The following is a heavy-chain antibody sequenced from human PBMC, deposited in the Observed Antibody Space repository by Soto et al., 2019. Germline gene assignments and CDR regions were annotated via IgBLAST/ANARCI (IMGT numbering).Heavy chain of an antibody. CDR1: GGSFSGYY. Sequence: PSETLSLTFAVYGGSFSGYYWSWIRQPPGKGLEWIGEINHSGSTNYNPSLKSRVTISVDTSKNQFSLKLSSVTAADTAVYYCARVPAMYYYDSSGHAHFDYWGQGTLVTVSS. J-gene: IGHJ4*02. CDR2: INHSGST. D-gene: IGHD3-22*01. CDR3: ARVPAMYYYDSSGHAHFDY. V-gene: IGHV4-34*01.